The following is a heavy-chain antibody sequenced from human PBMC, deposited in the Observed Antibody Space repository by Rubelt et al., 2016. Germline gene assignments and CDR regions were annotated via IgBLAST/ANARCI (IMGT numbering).Heavy chain of an antibody. CDR2: VNPTTTEV. CDR3: ARDLDVSGSYYLPSDY. J-gene: IGHJ4*02. D-gene: IGHD3-10*01. CDR1: GYTFTNFF. Sequence: QVQLVQSGAEVMKPGASVKVSCKASGYTFTNFFMHWVRQAPGQGLEWIGRVNPTTTEVSYAQMFQCRVTITRDTTISTAYMDMSRLGSDDTAVYYCARDLDVSGSYYLPSDYWGQGTLVTVSS. V-gene: IGHV1-2*06.